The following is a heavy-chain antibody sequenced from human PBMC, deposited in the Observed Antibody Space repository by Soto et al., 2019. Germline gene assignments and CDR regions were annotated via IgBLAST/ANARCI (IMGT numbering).Heavy chain of an antibody. CDR1: GFTFSSYS. CDR3: ARYPDLIEGATPDAFDI. CDR2: ISSSSSYI. V-gene: IGHV3-21*01. Sequence: PGGSLRLSCAASGFTFSSYSMNWVRQAPGKGLEWVSSISSSSSYIYYADSVKGRFTISRDNAKNSLYLQMNSLRAEDTAVYYCARYPDLIEGATPDAFDIWGQGTMDTDSS. D-gene: IGHD1-26*01. J-gene: IGHJ3*02.